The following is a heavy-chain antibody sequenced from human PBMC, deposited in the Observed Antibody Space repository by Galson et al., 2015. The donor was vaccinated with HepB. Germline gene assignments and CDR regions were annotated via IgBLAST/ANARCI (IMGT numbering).Heavy chain of an antibody. CDR3: GVPQGY. CDR1: GFTFSSYA. V-gene: IGHV3-30*04. CDR2: ISYDGSNK. Sequence: SLRLSCAASGFTFSSYAMHWVRQAPGKGLEWVAVISYDGSNKYYADSVKGRFTISRDNSKNTLYLQMNSLRAEDTAVYYCGVPQGYWGQGTLVTVSS. D-gene: IGHD4/OR15-4a*01. J-gene: IGHJ4*02.